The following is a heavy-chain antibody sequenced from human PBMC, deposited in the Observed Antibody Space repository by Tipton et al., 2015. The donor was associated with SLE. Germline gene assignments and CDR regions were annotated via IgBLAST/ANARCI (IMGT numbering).Heavy chain of an antibody. Sequence: QLVQSGAEVKKPGESLRISCKGSGYSFTSYWISWVRQMPGKGLEWMGRIDPSDSYTNYSPSFQGHVTISADKSISTAYLQWSSLKASDTAMYYCATPRSSGWTANHMDVWGQGTTVTVSS. V-gene: IGHV5-10-1*01. CDR3: ATPRSSGWTANHMDV. J-gene: IGHJ6*02. CDR2: IDPSDSYT. D-gene: IGHD6-19*01. CDR1: GYSFTSYW.